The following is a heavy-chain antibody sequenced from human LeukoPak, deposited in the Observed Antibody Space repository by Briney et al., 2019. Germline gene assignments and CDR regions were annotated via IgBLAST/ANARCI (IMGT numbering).Heavy chain of an antibody. Sequence: GGSLRLSCAASGFSFSSYIIHWVRQAPGKGLEWVAVIWYDGSNKYYADSLKGRFTISRDNSKSTLYLEMNSLRAEDTAVYYCARWDRSGFDYWGQGALVTVSS. CDR2: IWYDGSNK. CDR3: ARWDRSGFDY. J-gene: IGHJ4*02. D-gene: IGHD3-22*01. CDR1: GFSFSSYI. V-gene: IGHV3-33*01.